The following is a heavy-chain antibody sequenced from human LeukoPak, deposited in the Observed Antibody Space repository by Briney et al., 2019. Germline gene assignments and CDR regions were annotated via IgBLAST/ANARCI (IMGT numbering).Heavy chain of an antibody. CDR3: VRGVRYYGSNSFDY. V-gene: IGHV3-74*01. CDR2: INSDGSNT. CDR1: GFTFNTYA. Sequence: GGSLRLSCAASGFTFNTYAMSWVRQDPGKGLVWVSRINSDGSNTSFADSVKGRFTISRDNAKNTLYLQLHSLRAEDTAVYYCVRGVRYYGSNSFDYWGQGTLVTVSS. J-gene: IGHJ4*02. D-gene: IGHD2/OR15-2a*01.